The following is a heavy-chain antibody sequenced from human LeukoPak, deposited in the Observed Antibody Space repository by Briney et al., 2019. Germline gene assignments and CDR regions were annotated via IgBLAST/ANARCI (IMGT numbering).Heavy chain of an antibody. Sequence: PGGSLRLSCAASGFTFSSYWMNWARQAPGKGLEWVAVIWYDGSNKYYADSVKGRFTISRDNSKNTLYLQMNSLRAEDTAVYYCARDLGFLEWAYYYGMDVWGQGTTVTVSS. V-gene: IGHV3-33*08. CDR2: IWYDGSNK. J-gene: IGHJ6*02. CDR1: GFTFSSYW. D-gene: IGHD3-3*01. CDR3: ARDLGFLEWAYYYGMDV.